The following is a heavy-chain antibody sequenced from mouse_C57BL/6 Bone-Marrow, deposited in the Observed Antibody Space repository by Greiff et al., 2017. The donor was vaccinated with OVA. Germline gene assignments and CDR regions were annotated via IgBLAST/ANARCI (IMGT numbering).Heavy chain of an antibody. CDR1: GYTFTSYW. J-gene: IGHJ4*01. V-gene: IGHV1-61*01. D-gene: IGHD2-5*01. CDR3: ARRKSNYPYYYAMDY. CDR2: IYPSDSET. Sequence: QVPLQQSGPELVRPGSSVKLSCKASGYTFTSYWMDWVKQRPGQGLDWIGNIYPSDSETHYTQKFKDKATLTVDKSSSTAYMQLSSLTSEDSAVYYCARRKSNYPYYYAMDYWGQGTSVTVSS.